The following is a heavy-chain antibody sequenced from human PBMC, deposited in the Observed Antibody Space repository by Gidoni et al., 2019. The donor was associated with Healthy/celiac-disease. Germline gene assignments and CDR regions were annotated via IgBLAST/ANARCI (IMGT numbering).Heavy chain of an antibody. V-gene: IGHV4-59*01. CDR1: GGSIRRYY. CDR2: IYSSGST. D-gene: IGHD3-10*01. Sequence: QVQLQASGQRLVKPSTTLSLTCTISGGSIRRYYWSWIRQPPGKGLDWIGYIYSSGSTNYNPSLKSRVTISVATSKIQFSLKLSSVTAADTAVYYCASSGNVWFGESVTNNWFDPWGQGTLVTVSS. J-gene: IGHJ5*02. CDR3: ASSGNVWFGESVTNNWFDP.